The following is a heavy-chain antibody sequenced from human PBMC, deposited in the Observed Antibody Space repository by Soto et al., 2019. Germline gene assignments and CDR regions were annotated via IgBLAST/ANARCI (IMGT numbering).Heavy chain of an antibody. CDR2: VYYDGGS. CDR3: VRQGIGNLHGLVDV. CDR1: GGSIDGRN. D-gene: IGHD3-10*01. V-gene: IGHV4-59*08. J-gene: IGHJ6*02. Sequence: QVQLQESGPGLVKPSETLSLTCTVSGGSIDGRNCAWIRQPPGKGLEWLGYVYYDGGSSYNPSVKRRLTISMDTSKSQFSLQLRSVTAADTAVYYCVRQGIGNLHGLVDVWGRGTTVTVSS.